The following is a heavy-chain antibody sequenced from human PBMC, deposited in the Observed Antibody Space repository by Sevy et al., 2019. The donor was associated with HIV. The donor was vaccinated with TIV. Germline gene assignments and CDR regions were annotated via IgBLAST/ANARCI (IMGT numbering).Heavy chain of an antibody. Sequence: SETLSLTCAVSNYSISSGYYWGWIRQPPGKGLEWIGNGYHGGSTYYNPSVQSRVTISLDTSKNHFSLRLGSVTAADTAVYDCARASGGDRLDYYGMDVWGQGTTVTVSS. CDR1: NYSISSGYY. J-gene: IGHJ6*02. D-gene: IGHD2-21*02. V-gene: IGHV4-38-2*01. CDR2: GYHGGST. CDR3: ARASGGDRLDYYGMDV.